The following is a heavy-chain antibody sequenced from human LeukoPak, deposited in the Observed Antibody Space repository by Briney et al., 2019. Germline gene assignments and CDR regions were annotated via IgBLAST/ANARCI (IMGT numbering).Heavy chain of an antibody. Sequence: PSETLSLTCAVYGGSFSGYHWSWIRQPPGKGLEWIGEINHSGSTNYNPSLKSRVTISVDTSKNQFSLKLSSVTAADTAVYYCAREIVVVVAATYYYYGMDVWGQGTTVTVSS. CDR2: INHSGST. J-gene: IGHJ6*02. V-gene: IGHV4-34*01. CDR3: AREIVVVVAATYYYYGMDV. D-gene: IGHD2-15*01. CDR1: GGSFSGYH.